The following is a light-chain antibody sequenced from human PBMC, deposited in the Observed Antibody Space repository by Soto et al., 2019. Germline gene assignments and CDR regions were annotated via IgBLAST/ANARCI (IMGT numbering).Light chain of an antibody. V-gene: IGKV2-28*01. Sequence: DIVMTQSPLSLPDTPGESASISCRSSQSLLHGDGRNYLDWFLQKPGQSPQLLIYLGSTRASGVPDRFSGGGSGTDFTLEISRVEAEDVGVYYCMQTLQTTWTFGQGTNVEIK. CDR2: LGS. J-gene: IGKJ1*01. CDR3: MQTLQTTWT. CDR1: QSLLHGDGRNY.